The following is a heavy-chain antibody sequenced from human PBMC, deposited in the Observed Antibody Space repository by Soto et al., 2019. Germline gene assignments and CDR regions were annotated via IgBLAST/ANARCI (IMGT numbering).Heavy chain of an antibody. CDR2: IHSDGSAT. V-gene: IGHV3-74*03. D-gene: IGHD4-17*01. CDR1: GFTFSYYW. CDR3: ARGNYGGFDY. J-gene: IGHJ4*02. Sequence: PGGSLRLSCAASGFTFSYYWMHWVRQAPGQGLVWVSRIHSDGSATTYADSVKGRFTISRDNSKNTLYLQMNSLRADDTAVYYCARGNYGGFDYWGQGTLVTVSS.